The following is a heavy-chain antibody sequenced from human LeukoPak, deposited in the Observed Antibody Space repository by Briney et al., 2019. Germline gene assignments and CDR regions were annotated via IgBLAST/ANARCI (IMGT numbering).Heavy chain of an antibody. Sequence: PGGSLRLSCAASGFPFTSHGMSWVRQVPGKGLEWVSSISASGGETYYADSVKGRLIISRDNSKNTLYLQMNSLRVEDTAAYHCAKIGQTGLWYFDIWGRGTLVTVSS. CDR3: AKIGQTGLWYFDI. CDR2: ISASGGET. CDR1: GFPFTSHG. D-gene: IGHD3/OR15-3a*01. J-gene: IGHJ2*01. V-gene: IGHV3-23*01.